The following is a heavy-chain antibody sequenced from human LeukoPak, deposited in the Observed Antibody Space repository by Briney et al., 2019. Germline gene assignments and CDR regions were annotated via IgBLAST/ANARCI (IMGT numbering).Heavy chain of an antibody. J-gene: IGHJ4*02. CDR1: GGTFSSYA. CDR3: ARGPRPVVPAASSYYFDY. Sequence: SVKVSCKASGGTFSSYAMSWVRQAPGQGLEWMGEIIPIFGTANYAQKFQGRVTITADESTSTAYMELSSLRSEDTAVYYCARGPRPVVPAASSYYFDYWGQGTLVTVSS. D-gene: IGHD2-2*01. V-gene: IGHV1-69*13. CDR2: IIPIFGTA.